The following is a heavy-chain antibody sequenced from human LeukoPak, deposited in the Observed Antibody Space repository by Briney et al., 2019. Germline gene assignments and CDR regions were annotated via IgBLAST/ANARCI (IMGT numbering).Heavy chain of an antibody. CDR1: GFTFSNAW. J-gene: IGHJ4*02. Sequence: PGGSLRLSCAASGFTFSNAWMNWVRQAPGKGLEWVGRIKSKTDGGTTDYAAPVKGRFTISRDDSKNTLYLQMNSLKTEDTAVYYCTTDLTYYYDSSGYYAQDYWGQGTLVTVSS. CDR3: TTDLTYYYDSSGYYAQDY. D-gene: IGHD3-22*01. V-gene: IGHV3-15*07. CDR2: IKSKTDGGTT.